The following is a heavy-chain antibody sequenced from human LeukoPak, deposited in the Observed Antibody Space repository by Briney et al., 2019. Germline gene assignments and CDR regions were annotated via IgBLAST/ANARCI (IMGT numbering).Heavy chain of an antibody. CDR2: ITASSTAI. CDR1: GLTFSSYG. V-gene: IGHV3-21*01. D-gene: IGHD3-9*01. Sequence: PGGSLRLSCAASGLTFSSYGMSWVRQVPGKGLEWVSSITASSTAIYSADSVKGRFTISRDNAKNFLYLQMNSLRAEDTAVYYCARTYYDILTGYNPYFDYWGQGILVTVSS. J-gene: IGHJ4*02. CDR3: ARTYYDILTGYNPYFDY.